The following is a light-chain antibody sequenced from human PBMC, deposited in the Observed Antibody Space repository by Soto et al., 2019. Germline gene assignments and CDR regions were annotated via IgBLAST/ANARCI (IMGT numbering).Light chain of an antibody. CDR2: EVT. V-gene: IGLV2-14*03. J-gene: IGLJ1*01. Sequence: QSALTQPPSASGSPGESVTISCTGTSSDVGSYYNWVSWYQQHPGKVPKLMIHEVTYRPSGVSNRFSGSKSGNTASLTISGLQPEDEADYYCSSYTTNNTYVFGTGTKLTVL. CDR3: SSYTTNNTYV. CDR1: SSDVGSYYNW.